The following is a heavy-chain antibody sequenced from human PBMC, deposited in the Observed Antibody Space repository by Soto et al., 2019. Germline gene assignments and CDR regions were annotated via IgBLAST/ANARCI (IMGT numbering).Heavy chain of an antibody. CDR3: AKDRSGFDP. CDR2: IYHNGDT. V-gene: IGHV4-38-2*02. Sequence: GPGPGWASETLSLTCTVSGFLISDNYFWGWIRQPPGKGLEWLGSIYHNGDTRYNPSLKSPVTISVDTSKNQFTLRVTSVTAADTAVYFCAKDRSGFDPWSQGTLVTVSS. D-gene: IGHD6-25*01. J-gene: IGHJ5*02. CDR1: GFLISDNYF.